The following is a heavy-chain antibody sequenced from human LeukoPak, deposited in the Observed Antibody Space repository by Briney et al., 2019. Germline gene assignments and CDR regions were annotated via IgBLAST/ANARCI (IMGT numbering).Heavy chain of an antibody. CDR1: GFTFSSYA. CDR2: ISGSGGST. V-gene: IGHV3-23*01. Sequence: GGSLRLSCAASGFTFSSYAMSWVRQAPGKGLEWVPAISGSGGSTYYADSVKGRFTISRDNSKNTLYLQMNSLRAEDTAVYYCAKYSSSSGTNFDYWGQGTLVTVSS. CDR3: AKYSSSSGTNFDY. D-gene: IGHD6-6*01. J-gene: IGHJ4*02.